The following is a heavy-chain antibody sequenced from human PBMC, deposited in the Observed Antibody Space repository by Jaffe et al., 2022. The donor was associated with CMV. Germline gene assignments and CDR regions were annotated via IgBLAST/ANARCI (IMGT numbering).Heavy chain of an antibody. Sequence: EVQLVESGGGLVQPGGSLRLSCAASGFTFSSYEMNWVRQAPGKGLEWVSYISSSGSTIYYADSVKGRFTISRDNAKNSLYLQMNSLRAEDTAVYYCAFDPWYSSGTYWGQGTLVTVSS. V-gene: IGHV3-48*03. CDR1: GFTFSSYE. J-gene: IGHJ4*02. CDR2: ISSSGSTI. D-gene: IGHD6-19*01. CDR3: AFDPWYSSGTY.